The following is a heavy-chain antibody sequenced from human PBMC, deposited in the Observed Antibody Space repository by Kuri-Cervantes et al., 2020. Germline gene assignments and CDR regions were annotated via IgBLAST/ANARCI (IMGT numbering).Heavy chain of an antibody. D-gene: IGHD4-11*01. V-gene: IGHV1-69*05. CDR1: GGTFSSYA. J-gene: IGHJ6*02. Sequence: SVKVSCKASGGTFSSYAISWVRQAPGQGLEWMGGIIPIFGTANYAQKFQGRVTMTRNTSISTAYMELSSLRSEDTAVYYCARVGPVTKGRRGMDVWGQGTTVTVSS. CDR3: ARVGPVTKGRRGMDV. CDR2: IIPIFGTA.